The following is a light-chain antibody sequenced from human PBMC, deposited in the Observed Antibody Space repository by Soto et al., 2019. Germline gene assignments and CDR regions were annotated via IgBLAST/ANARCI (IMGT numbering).Light chain of an antibody. CDR3: QQYGSSGT. J-gene: IGKJ1*01. Sequence: TQSPSSLSASVGDIVTITCRASQGIDNYLAWYQQKPGQAPRLLIYGASNRATGIPDRFSGSGSGTDFTLTVSRLEPEDFAVYYCQQYGSSGTFGQGTKVDIK. V-gene: IGKV3-20*01. CDR2: GAS. CDR1: QGIDNY.